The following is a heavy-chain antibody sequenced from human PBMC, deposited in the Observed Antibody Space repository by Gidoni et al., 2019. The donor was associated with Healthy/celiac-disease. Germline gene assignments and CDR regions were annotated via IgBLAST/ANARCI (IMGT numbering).Heavy chain of an antibody. V-gene: IGHV3-48*02. Sequence: VQLVDSGGGLVQPGGSLRLSCAASGFTFSSSSMNWVRQAPGKGLAWVSYISRSSSTIYYADSVKGRFTISRDNAKNSLYLQMNSLRDEDTAVYYCARDLPDYYDSSGYYLRIDYWGQGTLVTVSS. CDR1: GFTFSSSS. D-gene: IGHD3-22*01. CDR3: ARDLPDYYDSSGYYLRIDY. CDR2: ISRSSSTI. J-gene: IGHJ4*02.